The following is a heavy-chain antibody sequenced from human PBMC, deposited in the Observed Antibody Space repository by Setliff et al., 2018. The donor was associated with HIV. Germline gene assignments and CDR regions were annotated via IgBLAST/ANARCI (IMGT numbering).Heavy chain of an antibody. Sequence: SETLSLTCAVYGGSFSGYYWSWIRQPPGKGLEWIGEINHSGSTNYNPSLKSRVTISVDTSKNQFSLKLSYVTAADTAVYYCARGGGRATYWENYWGQGTPVTVSS. D-gene: IGHD1-26*01. J-gene: IGHJ4*02. V-gene: IGHV4-34*01. CDR1: GGSFSGYY. CDR3: ARGGGRATYWENY. CDR2: INHSGST.